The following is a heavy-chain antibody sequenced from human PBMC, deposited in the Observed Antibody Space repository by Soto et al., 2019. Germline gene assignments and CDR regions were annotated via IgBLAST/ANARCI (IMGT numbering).Heavy chain of an antibody. CDR3: ARVAGSRRGGMDV. CDR1: GFTFSSYA. Sequence: EVQLVESGGGLVQPGGSLRLSCAASGFTFSSYAMHWVRQAPGKGLEYVSAISSNGGSTYYANSVKGRFTISRDNSKNTLYLQVGSLRAEDMAVYYCARVAGSRRGGMDVWGQGTTVTVSS. V-gene: IGHV3-64*01. J-gene: IGHJ6*02. CDR2: ISSNGGST. D-gene: IGHD2-15*01.